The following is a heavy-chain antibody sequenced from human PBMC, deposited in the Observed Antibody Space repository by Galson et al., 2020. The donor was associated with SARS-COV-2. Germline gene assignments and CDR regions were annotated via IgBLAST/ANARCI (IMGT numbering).Heavy chain of an antibody. CDR3: ARDLKTRGSSSTLSIDYYYYGMDV. Sequence: GGSLRLSCAASGFTFSDYYMSWIRQAPGKGLEWVSYISSSGSTIYYADSVKGRFTISRDNAKNSLYLQMNSLRAEDTAVYYCARDLKTRGSSSTLSIDYYYYGMDVWAKGPRSPSP. J-gene: IGHJ6*02. CDR2: ISSSGSTI. CDR1: GFTFSDYY. V-gene: IGHV3-11*01. D-gene: IGHD6-6*01.